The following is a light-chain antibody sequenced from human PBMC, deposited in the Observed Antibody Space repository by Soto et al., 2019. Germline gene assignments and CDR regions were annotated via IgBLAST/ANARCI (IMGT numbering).Light chain of an antibody. V-gene: IGKV1-39*01. CDR2: GAI. CDR1: QFVSGH. J-gene: IGKJ4*01. Sequence: DIQMTQSPSSLSASVGDRVTITCRASQFVSGHLNWYQQKPGKAPKLLIYGAITLQSGVPSRISGSGSGTDFTLTISSLQSEDFATYYCQQSYSAPLTFGGGTKVEFK. CDR3: QQSYSAPLT.